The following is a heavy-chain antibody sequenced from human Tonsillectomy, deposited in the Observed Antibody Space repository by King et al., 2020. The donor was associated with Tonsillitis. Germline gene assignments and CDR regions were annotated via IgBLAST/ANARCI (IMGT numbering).Heavy chain of an antibody. CDR1: GFTFSNAW. CDR2: IKSKTDGVTI. Sequence: VQLVESGGGLVKPGGSLRLSCVVSGFTFSNAWMSWVRQAPGKGLEWVGRIKSKTDGVTIDYAAPVKGRFTISRDDSQNKLYLQMNSLNNEDTAVYYCTTALSIVTGTTVVFDYWGQGTLVTVSS. CDR3: TTALSIVTGTTVVFDY. V-gene: IGHV3-15*01. D-gene: IGHD1-20*01. J-gene: IGHJ4*02.